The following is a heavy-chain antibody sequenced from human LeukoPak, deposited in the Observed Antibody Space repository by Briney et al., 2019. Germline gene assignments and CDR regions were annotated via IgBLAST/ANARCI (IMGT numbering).Heavy chain of an antibody. CDR2: INHSGST. CDR1: GGSFSGYY. D-gene: IGHD3-3*01. V-gene: IGHV4-34*01. CDR3: ARRGFWSGYYTGSVTFDY. J-gene: IGHJ4*02. Sequence: SETLSLTCAVYGGSFSGYYWSWIRQPPGKGLEWIGEINHSGSTNYNPSLKSRVTISVDTSKNQFSLKLSSVTAADTAVYYCARRGFWSGYYTGSVTFDYWGQGTPVTVSS.